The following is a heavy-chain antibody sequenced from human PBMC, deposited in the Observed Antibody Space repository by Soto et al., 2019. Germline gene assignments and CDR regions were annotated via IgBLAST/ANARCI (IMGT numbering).Heavy chain of an antibody. CDR2: ISYDGDNK. Sequence: LRLSCVASGFMFNDYGMHWVRQAPGKGLDWVAVISYDGDNKYYAQSVKGRFTISRDNSKDTLFLHMDSLRHEDTAVYHCVKGDLDTAVVNSPDAFDFWGQGTMVTVPS. CDR1: GFMFNDYG. V-gene: IGHV3-30*18. J-gene: IGHJ3*01. D-gene: IGHD5-18*01. CDR3: VKGDLDTAVVNSPDAFDF.